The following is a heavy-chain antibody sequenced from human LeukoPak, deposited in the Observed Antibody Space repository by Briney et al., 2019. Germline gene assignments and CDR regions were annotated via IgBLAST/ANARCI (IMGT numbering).Heavy chain of an antibody. CDR3: ARKPPATTVTTLGNY. D-gene: IGHD4-17*01. CDR2: ISGSGGST. CDR1: GFTFSSYA. V-gene: IGHV3-23*01. Sequence: PGGSLRPSCAASGFTFSSYAMSWVRQAPGKGLEWVSAISGSGGSTYYADSVKGRFTISRDNSKNTLYLQMNSLRAEDTAVYYCARKPPATTVTTLGNYWGQGTLVTVSS. J-gene: IGHJ4*02.